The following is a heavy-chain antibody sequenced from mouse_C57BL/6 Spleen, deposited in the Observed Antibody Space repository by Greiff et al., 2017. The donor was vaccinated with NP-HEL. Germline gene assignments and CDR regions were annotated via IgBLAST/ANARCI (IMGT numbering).Heavy chain of an antibody. CDR2: IDPSDSYT. Sequence: VQLQQPGAELVMPGASVKLSCKASGYTFTSYWMHWVKQRPGQGLEWIGEIDPSDSYTNYNQKFKGKSTLTVDKSSSTAYMQLSSLTSEDSAVYYCARGGDGNYYFDYWGQGTTLTVSS. CDR1: GYTFTSYW. D-gene: IGHD2-1*01. CDR3: ARGGDGNYYFDY. V-gene: IGHV1-69*01. J-gene: IGHJ2*01.